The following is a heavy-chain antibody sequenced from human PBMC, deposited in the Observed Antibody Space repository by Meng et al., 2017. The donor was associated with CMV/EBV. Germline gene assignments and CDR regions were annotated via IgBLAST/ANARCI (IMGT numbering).Heavy chain of an antibody. D-gene: IGHD5/OR15-5a*01. V-gene: IGHV4-39*01. J-gene: IGHJ4*02. Sequence: SETLSLTCTVSGGSISSSSYYWGWIRQPPGKGLEWIGSIYYSGGTYYNPSLKSRVTISVDTSKNQFSLKLSSVTAADTAVYYCARLYGYCDYWGQGTLVTVSS. CDR2: IYYSGGT. CDR1: GGSISSSSYY. CDR3: ARLYGYCDY.